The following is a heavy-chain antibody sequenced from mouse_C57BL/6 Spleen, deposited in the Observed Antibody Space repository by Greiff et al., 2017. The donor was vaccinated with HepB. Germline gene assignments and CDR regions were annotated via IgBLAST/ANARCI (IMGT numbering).Heavy chain of an antibody. D-gene: IGHD1-1*02. CDR2: ISDGGSYT. CDR1: GFTFSSYA. V-gene: IGHV5-4*01. J-gene: IGHJ1*03. Sequence: EVQLQQSGGGLVKPGGSLKLSCAASGFTFSSYAMSWVRQTPEKRLEWVATISDGGSYTYYPDNVKGRFTISRDNAKNNLYLQMSHLKSEDTAMYYCAREGGNYGYFDVWGTGTTVTVSS. CDR3: AREGGNYGYFDV.